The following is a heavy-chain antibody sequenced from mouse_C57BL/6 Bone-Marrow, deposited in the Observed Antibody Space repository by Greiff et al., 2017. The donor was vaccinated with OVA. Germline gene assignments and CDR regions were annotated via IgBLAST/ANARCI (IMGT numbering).Heavy chain of an antibody. CDR2: IWSGGSA. CDR1: GFSLTSYG. Sequence: VQLQQSGPGLVQPSQSLSITCTVSGFSLTSYGVHWVRQSPGKGLEWLGVIWSGGSAAYNAAFISRLSITKDNSKSQVFFKMNSLQADDTAVYYCANDYYGSTVFAYWGKGTLVTVSA. D-gene: IGHD1-1*01. J-gene: IGHJ3*01. V-gene: IGHV2-5*01. CDR3: ANDYYGSTVFAY.